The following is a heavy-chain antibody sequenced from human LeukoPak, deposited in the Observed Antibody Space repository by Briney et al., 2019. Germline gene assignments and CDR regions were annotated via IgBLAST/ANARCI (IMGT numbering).Heavy chain of an antibody. CDR2: IYYSGST. Sequence: SQTLSLTCTVSGGSISSGGYYWSWIRQHPGKGLEWIGYIYYSGSTYYNPSIKSRVTISVDTSKNQFSLKLSSVTAADTAVYYCARENGGGTFSELPPEYYFDYWGQGTLVTVSS. D-gene: IGHD1-26*01. CDR3: ARENGGGTFSELPPEYYFDY. J-gene: IGHJ4*02. CDR1: GGSISSGGYY. V-gene: IGHV4-31*03.